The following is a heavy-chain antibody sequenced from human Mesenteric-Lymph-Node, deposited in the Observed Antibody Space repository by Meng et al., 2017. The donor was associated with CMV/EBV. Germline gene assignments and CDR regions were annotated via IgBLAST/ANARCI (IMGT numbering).Heavy chain of an antibody. CDR1: GGSISSGGYY. CDR3: ARDRFSGEFDY. J-gene: IGHJ4*02. CDR2: IYYSGST. V-gene: IGHV4-31*03. D-gene: IGHD6-19*01. Sequence: SETLSLTCTVSGGSISSGGYYWSWIRQHPGKGLEWIGYIYYSGSTYYNPSLKSRVTISVDTSKNQFSLKLSSVTAADTAVYYCARDRFSGEFDYWGQGTLVTVSS.